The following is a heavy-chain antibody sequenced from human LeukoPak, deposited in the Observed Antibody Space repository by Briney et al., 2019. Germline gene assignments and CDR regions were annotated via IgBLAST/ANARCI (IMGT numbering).Heavy chain of an antibody. J-gene: IGHJ5*02. Sequence: SETLSLTCAVSGGSISTSNWWSWVRQPPGKGLEWIGEIYHGGSTNYNPSLKSRVTISVDKSKNQFSLKLSSVTAADTAVYYCARKGYDYGWFDPWGQGTLVTVSS. CDR3: ARKGYDYGWFDP. CDR2: IYHGGST. V-gene: IGHV4-4*02. D-gene: IGHD5-12*01. CDR1: GGSISTSNW.